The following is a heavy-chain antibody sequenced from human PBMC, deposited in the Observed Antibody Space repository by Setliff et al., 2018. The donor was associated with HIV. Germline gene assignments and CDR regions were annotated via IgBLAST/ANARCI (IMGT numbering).Heavy chain of an antibody. CDR3: ARHRYSSSINWFDP. Sequence: SETLSLTCNVSGFSFRNSFYNWGWIRQPPGKGLEWIGTIYYSGTTYYNPSLKSRVTMSIDTSQDQFSLKLTSVTATDTAVYYCARHRYSSSINWFDPWGQGTLVTVSS. CDR2: IYYSGTT. D-gene: IGHD6-13*01. J-gene: IGHJ5*02. CDR1: GFSFRNSFYN. V-gene: IGHV4-39*01.